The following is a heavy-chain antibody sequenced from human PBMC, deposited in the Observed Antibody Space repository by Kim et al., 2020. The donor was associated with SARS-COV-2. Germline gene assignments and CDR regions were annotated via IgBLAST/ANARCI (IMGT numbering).Heavy chain of an antibody. J-gene: IGHJ4*02. CDR1: GYTFTGYY. D-gene: IGHD3-10*01. Sequence: ASVKVSCKASGYTFTGYYMHWVRQAPGQGLEWMGWINPNSGGTNYAQKFQGRVTMTRDTSISTAYMELSRLRSDDTAVYYCARDYDYYGSGSYSYWGQGTLVTVSS. CDR2: INPNSGGT. V-gene: IGHV1-2*02. CDR3: ARDYDYYGSGSYSY.